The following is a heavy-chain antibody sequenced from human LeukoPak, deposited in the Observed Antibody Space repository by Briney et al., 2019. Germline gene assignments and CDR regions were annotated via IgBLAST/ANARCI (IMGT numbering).Heavy chain of an antibody. CDR3: ARAPGAYYYGSGSYYNALNY. J-gene: IGHJ4*02. CDR1: GFTFSDYY. V-gene: IGHV3-11*04. Sequence: GGSLRLSCAASGFTFSDYYMSWIRQAPGKGLEWVSYISSSGSTIYYADSVKGRFTISRDNAKNSLYLQMNSLRAEDTAVYYCARAPGAYYYGSGSYYNALNYWSQGTLVTVSS. CDR2: ISSSGSTI. D-gene: IGHD3-10*01.